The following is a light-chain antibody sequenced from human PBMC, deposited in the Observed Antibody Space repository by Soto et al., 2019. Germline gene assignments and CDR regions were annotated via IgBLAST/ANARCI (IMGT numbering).Light chain of an antibody. Sequence: EIVLTQSPATLSLSPGYTATVSSRASQSLGDNLAWYQQKPGQAPRLLIFGASTRATGIPARFSGSGSEAEFALTISTLQSEDFAVYYCQQYSVWPLTFGGGTKVDIK. CDR2: GAS. J-gene: IGKJ4*01. CDR1: QSLGDN. V-gene: IGKV3D-15*01. CDR3: QQYSVWPLT.